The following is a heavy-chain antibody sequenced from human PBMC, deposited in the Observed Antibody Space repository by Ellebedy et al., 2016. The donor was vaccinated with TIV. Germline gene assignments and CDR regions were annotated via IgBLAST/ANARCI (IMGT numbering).Heavy chain of an antibody. CDR2: ISTSSSYI. CDR3: VRGAGSYHFDY. V-gene: IGHV3-21*04. D-gene: IGHD1-26*01. CDR1: GFIFSSYS. Sequence: GESLKISCAASGFIFSSYSINWVRQAPGKGLEWVSSISTSSSYIYYADSVKGRFTISRDNAKNSLYLQMNSLRAEDTAVYYCVRGAGSYHFDYWGQGTLVTV. J-gene: IGHJ4*02.